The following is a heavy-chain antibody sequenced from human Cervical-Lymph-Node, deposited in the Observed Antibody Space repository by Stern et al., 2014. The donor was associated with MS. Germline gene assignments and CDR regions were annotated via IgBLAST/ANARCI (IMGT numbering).Heavy chain of an antibody. CDR2: ISHGRDSV. CDR1: GGIFISST. CDR3: ARDGFDSGSALAF. D-gene: IGHD6-19*01. V-gene: IGHV1-69*01. J-gene: IGHJ4*02. Sequence: VQLVESGAELKKPGSSVQVSCTTSGGIFISSTMTWVRQVPGQGLEWMGDISHGRDSVYYAQAFQGRFTITADDSTNTVYMELTSLQSGDTAMYYCARDGFDSGSALAFWGQGTLVTVSS.